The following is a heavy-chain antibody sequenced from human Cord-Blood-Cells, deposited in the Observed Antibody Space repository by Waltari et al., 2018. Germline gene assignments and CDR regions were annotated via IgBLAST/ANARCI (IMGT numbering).Heavy chain of an antibody. CDR2: IKHSGST. Sequence: QVQLQQWGAGLLKPPETPYITCAVYGGSFSGYYWSWTLQPPGKGLEWIGEIKHSGSTNYNPSLKSRVTISVDTSKNQFSLKLSSVTAADTAVYYCARGGGTYYDILTGYYYFDYWGQGTLVTVSS. J-gene: IGHJ4*02. CDR1: GGSFSGYY. CDR3: ARGGGTYYDILTGYYYFDY. V-gene: IGHV4-34*01. D-gene: IGHD3-9*01.